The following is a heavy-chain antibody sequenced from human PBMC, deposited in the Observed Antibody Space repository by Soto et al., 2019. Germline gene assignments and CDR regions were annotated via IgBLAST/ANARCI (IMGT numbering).Heavy chain of an antibody. CDR1: GGSISSYY. CDR3: GRVGGGEYYFDY. D-gene: IGHD3-16*01. Sequence: SETLSLTCTVSGGSISSYYWSWIRQPPGKGLEWIGYIYYSGNTNYNPSLKSRVPISVCTSKNQFSLKVGVGSVAERGGYYCGRVGGGEYYFDYWGQGTLVTVSS. J-gene: IGHJ4*02. CDR2: IYYSGNT. V-gene: IGHV4-59*01.